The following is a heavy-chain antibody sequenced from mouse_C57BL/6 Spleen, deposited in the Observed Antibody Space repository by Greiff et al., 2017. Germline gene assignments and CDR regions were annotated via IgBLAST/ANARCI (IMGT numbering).Heavy chain of an antibody. CDR2: IYPGDGDT. CDR3: ARSGGYSNLAWFAY. V-gene: IGHV1-82*01. J-gene: IGHJ3*01. CDR1: GYAFSSSW. D-gene: IGHD2-5*01. Sequence: VQLQPSGPELVKPGASVKISCKASGYAFSSSWMNWVKQRPGKGLEWIGRIYPGDGDTNYNGKFKGKATLTADKSSSTAYMQLSSLTSEDSAVYFCARSGGYSNLAWFAYWGQGTLVTVSA.